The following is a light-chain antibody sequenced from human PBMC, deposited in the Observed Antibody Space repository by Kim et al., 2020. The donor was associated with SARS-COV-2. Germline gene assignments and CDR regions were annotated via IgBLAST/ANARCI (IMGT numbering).Light chain of an antibody. CDR2: SAS. CDR3: QQYDLWPPVT. V-gene: IGKV3-15*01. CDR1: QSVRAN. Sequence: STGESATLSCRASQSVRANVAWYQQTPGQAPRLLLYSASTRATDIPPRFSGSGSGTDFTLTISSLQSEDFAVYYCQQYDLWPPVTFGGGTKVEI. J-gene: IGKJ4*01.